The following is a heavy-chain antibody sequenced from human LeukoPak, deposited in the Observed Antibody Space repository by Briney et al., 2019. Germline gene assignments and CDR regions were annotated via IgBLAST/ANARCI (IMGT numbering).Heavy chain of an antibody. Sequence: ASVKISCKTSGYTFTGYYMHWVRQAPGQGLEWMGWINPNSGAKNYVQEFQGRVTMTRDTSISTAYMELSGLRSDDTAIFYCAREGREFGPHKLAGFDYWGQGTLVTVSS. J-gene: IGHJ4*02. CDR2: INPNSGAK. V-gene: IGHV1-2*02. D-gene: IGHD3-10*01. CDR3: AREGREFGPHKLAGFDY. CDR1: GYTFTGYY.